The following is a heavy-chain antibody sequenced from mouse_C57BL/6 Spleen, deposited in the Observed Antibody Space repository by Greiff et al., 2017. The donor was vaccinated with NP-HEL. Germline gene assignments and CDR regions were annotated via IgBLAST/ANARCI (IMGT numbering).Heavy chain of an antibody. D-gene: IGHD1-1*01. CDR3: AYYYGSSYWYFDV. J-gene: IGHJ1*03. CDR1: GFTFSDYG. Sequence: DVKLVESGGGLVKPGGSLKLSCAASGFTFSDYGMHWVRQAPEKGLEWVAYISSGSSTIYYADTVKGRFTISRDNAKNTLFLQMTSLRSEDTAMYYCAYYYGSSYWYFDVWGTGTTVTVSS. CDR2: ISSGSSTI. V-gene: IGHV5-17*01.